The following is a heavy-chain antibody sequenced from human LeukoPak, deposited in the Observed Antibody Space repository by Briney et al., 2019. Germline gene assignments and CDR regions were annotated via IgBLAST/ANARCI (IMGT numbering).Heavy chain of an antibody. CDR3: AKDLYYYGSGSLY. J-gene: IGHJ4*02. CDR2: ISGSGGST. Sequence: GGSLRLSCAASGFTFSSYAMSWVRQAPGKGLEWVSAISGSGGSTYYADSVKGRFTISRDNPKNTLYLQMNGLRAEDTAVYYCAKDLYYYGSGSLYWGQGTLVTVSS. V-gene: IGHV3-23*01. CDR1: GFTFSSYA. D-gene: IGHD3-10*01.